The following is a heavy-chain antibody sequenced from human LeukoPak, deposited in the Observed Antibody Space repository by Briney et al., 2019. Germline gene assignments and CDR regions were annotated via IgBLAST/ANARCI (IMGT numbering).Heavy chain of an antibody. CDR3: AKASGYSSSWYIYSAGY. V-gene: IGHV3-48*03. CDR1: GFTFSSYE. D-gene: IGHD6-13*01. Sequence: GGSLRLSCAASGFTFSSYEMNWVRQAPGKGLEWVSYISSSGSTIYYADSVKGRFTISRDNAKNSLYLQMNSLRAEDTAVYYCAKASGYSSSWYIYSAGYWGQGTLVTVSS. CDR2: ISSSGSTI. J-gene: IGHJ4*02.